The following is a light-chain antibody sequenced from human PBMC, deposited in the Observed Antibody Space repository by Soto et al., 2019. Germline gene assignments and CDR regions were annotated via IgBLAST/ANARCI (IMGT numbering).Light chain of an antibody. Sequence: DIQLTQSPSSLSPSVGESVTITCRASQVISTSLAWYQLKPGKAPKLLLYAASTLESGVPSRFSATVSGTELILTTTSLQPEDFVTYYYQQLFDSPITFGQGTRLEIK. CDR2: AAS. J-gene: IGKJ5*01. CDR1: QVISTS. CDR3: QQLFDSPIT. V-gene: IGKV1-9*01.